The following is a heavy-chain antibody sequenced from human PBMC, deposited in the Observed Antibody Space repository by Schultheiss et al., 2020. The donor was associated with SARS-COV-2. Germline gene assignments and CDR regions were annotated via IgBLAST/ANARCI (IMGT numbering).Heavy chain of an antibody. D-gene: IGHD6-19*01. V-gene: IGHV4-59*01. CDR2: VYYRGST. J-gene: IGHJ4*02. CDR1: GDSISDYF. CDR3: AAGIAVAGTIY. Sequence: SETLSLTCTVSGDSISDYFWNWIRQSPGKGLEWIGYVYYRGSTSYNPSLKSRVTISVDTSKNQYSLKLSSVTAADTAVYYCAAGIAVAGTIYWGQGTLVTVSS.